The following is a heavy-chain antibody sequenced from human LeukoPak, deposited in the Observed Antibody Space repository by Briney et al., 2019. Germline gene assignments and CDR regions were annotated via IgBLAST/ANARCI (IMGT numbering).Heavy chain of an antibody. Sequence: PGRSLRLSCAASGFTSDDYAMHWVRQAPGKGLEWVSGISWNSGSIGYADSVKGRFTISRDNAKNSLYLQMNSLRAEDMALYYCAKVPYSSSSGGYFDYWGQGTLVTVSS. CDR3: AKVPYSSSSGGYFDY. CDR2: ISWNSGSI. D-gene: IGHD6-6*01. J-gene: IGHJ4*02. V-gene: IGHV3-9*02. CDR1: GFTSDDYA.